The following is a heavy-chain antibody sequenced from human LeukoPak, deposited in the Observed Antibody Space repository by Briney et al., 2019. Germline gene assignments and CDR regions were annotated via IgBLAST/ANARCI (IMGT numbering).Heavy chain of an antibody. Sequence: SETLSLTCTVSGGSISSYYWSWIRQPPGKGLEWIGYIYHSGSTNYNPSLKSRVTISVDTSKNQFSLKLSSVTAADTAVYYCARVAAPGYSSGFGYWGQGTLVTVSS. D-gene: IGHD6-19*01. V-gene: IGHV4-59*12. J-gene: IGHJ4*02. CDR1: GGSISSYY. CDR3: ARVAAPGYSSGFGY. CDR2: IYHSGST.